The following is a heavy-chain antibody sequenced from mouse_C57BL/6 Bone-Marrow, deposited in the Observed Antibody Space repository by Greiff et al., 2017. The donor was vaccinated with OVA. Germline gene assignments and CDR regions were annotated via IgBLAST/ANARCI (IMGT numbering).Heavy chain of an antibody. CDR2: IRLKSDNYAT. J-gene: IGHJ4*01. CDR3: TKLGRGGYYAMDY. CDR1: GFTFSNYW. D-gene: IGHD4-1*01. V-gene: IGHV6-3*01. Sequence: EVKVEESGGGLVQPGGSMKLSCVASGFTFSNYWMNWVRQSPEKGLEWVAQIRLKSDNYATHYAESVKGRFTISRDDSKSSVYLQMNNLRAEDTGIYYCTKLGRGGYYAMDYWGQGTSVTVSS.